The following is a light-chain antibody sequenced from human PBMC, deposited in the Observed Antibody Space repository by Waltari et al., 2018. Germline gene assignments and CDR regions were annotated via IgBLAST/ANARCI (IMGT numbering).Light chain of an antibody. CDR2: WAS. Sequence: DIVMTQSPDSLAVSLGERATINCKSSQCVFYMSDNKNYLAWYQQKPGHPPKLLIYWASARESGVPDRFSGSGSGTDFTLTISSLQAEDVSVYYCQQYYSIPLTFGGGTKVEIK. J-gene: IGKJ4*01. V-gene: IGKV4-1*01. CDR1: QCVFYMSDNKNY. CDR3: QQYYSIPLT.